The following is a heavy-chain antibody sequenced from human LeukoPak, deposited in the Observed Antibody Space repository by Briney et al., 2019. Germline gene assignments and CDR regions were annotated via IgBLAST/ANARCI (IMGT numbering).Heavy chain of an antibody. D-gene: IGHD2-2*01. CDR3: ARAPLACSSTSCYPQREMDV. CDR1: GYTFTGYY. CDR2: INPNSGGT. J-gene: IGHJ6*02. Sequence: ASVKVSCKASGYTFTGYYMHWVRQAPGQGLEWMGWINPNSGGTNYAQKFQGRVTMTRDTSISTAYMELSRLRSDDTAVYYCARAPLACSSTSCYPQREMDVWGQGTTVTVSS. V-gene: IGHV1-2*02.